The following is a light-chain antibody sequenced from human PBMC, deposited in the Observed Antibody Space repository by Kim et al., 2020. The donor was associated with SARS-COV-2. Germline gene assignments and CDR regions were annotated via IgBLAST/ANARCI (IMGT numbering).Light chain of an antibody. CDR2: DAS. V-gene: IGKV1-5*01. J-gene: IGKJ1*01. CDR3: QQYNFYSWT. Sequence: DIQMTQSPSTLSASVGDTVTITCRASQSISSWLAWYQQKPGKAPKLLIYDASTLESDVPSRFSGSGSGTEFTLTISSLQPDDFTTYDCQQYNFYSWTFGQGTKVDIK. CDR1: QSISSW.